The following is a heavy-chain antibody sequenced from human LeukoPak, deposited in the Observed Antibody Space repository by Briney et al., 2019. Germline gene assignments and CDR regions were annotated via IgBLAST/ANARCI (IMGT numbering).Heavy chain of an antibody. CDR3: ARIRQQLVLSGVFDT. D-gene: IGHD6-13*01. J-gene: IGHJ3*02. V-gene: IGHV4-59*08. Sequence: NPSETLSLTCTVSGGSISSYYWSWIRQPPGKGLEWIGYIYYSGSTNYNPSLKSRVTTSIYTSKNQFSLNLSSVTAADTAVYYCARIRQQLVLSGVFDTWGQGTMVTVSS. CDR2: IYYSGST. CDR1: GGSISSYY.